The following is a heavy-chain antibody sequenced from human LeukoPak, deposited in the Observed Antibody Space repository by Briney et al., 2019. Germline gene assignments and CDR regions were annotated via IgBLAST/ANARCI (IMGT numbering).Heavy chain of an antibody. CDR1: GFIFHDYA. D-gene: IGHD6-6*01. V-gene: IGHV3-9*01. CDR3: AGHGSSSA. Sequence: GGSLRLSCAASGFIFHDYAMYWVRQAPGKGLEWVSGISWNSGTIGYADSVKGRFTISRDNSRNTLYLQMNSLRADNTAIYYCAGHGSSSAWGQGTLVTVSS. CDR2: ISWNSGTI. J-gene: IGHJ4*02.